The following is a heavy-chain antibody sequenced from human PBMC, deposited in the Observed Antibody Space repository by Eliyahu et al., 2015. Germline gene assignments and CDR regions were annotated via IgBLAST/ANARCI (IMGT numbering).Heavy chain of an antibody. CDR3: VHTHGPSVEKAFDI. CDR2: IYWDDDK. CDR1: GFSLTTNGVG. J-gene: IGHJ3*02. D-gene: IGHD5/OR15-5a*01. Sequence: QITLKESGPTLVKPTQTLTLTCTFSGFSLTTNGVGVGWIRQPPGKALEWLALIYWDDDKRYSPSLRPRLTISKDTSKNEVVVILTNMDPVDTATYFCVHTHGPSVEKAFDIWGQGTTVTVSS. V-gene: IGHV2-5*02.